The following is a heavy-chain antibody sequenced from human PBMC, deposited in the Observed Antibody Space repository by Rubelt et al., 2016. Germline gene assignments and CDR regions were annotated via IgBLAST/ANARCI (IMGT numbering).Heavy chain of an antibody. V-gene: IGHV1-3*01. D-gene: IGHD5-18*01. CDR3: ARSKDTAMVTDADWYFDL. CDR1: GYTFTRYA. CDR2: VNAGNGNT. J-gene: IGHJ2*01. Sequence: QVQLVQSGAEVKKPGASVKVSCKASGYTFTRYAMHWVRQAPGQRLEWMGWVNAGNGNTKYSQKLQGRVTITRDTSASTAYMELSSLRSEDTAVYYCARSKDTAMVTDADWYFDLWGRGTLVTVSS.